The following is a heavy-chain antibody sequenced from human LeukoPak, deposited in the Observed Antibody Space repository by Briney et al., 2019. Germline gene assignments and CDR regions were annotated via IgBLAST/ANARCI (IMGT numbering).Heavy chain of an antibody. V-gene: IGHV1-46*01. D-gene: IGHD3-22*01. J-gene: IGHJ4*02. Sequence: ASVKVSCKASGYTFTNYYMHWVRQAPGQGLEWMGLINPNGGSTSYAQKFQGRVTMTRDTSTSTVYMDLSSLRSKDTAVYYCARAPRPPWDDSSGLDYWGQGTLVTVSS. CDR3: ARAPRPPWDDSSGLDY. CDR1: GYTFTNYY. CDR2: INPNGGST.